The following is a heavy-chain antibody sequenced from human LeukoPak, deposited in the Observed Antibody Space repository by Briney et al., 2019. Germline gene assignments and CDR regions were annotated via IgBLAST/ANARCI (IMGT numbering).Heavy chain of an antibody. CDR3: AGDGYDDGIYYMDV. D-gene: IGHD4-17*01. V-gene: IGHV1-2*02. CDR2: INPNSGGT. J-gene: IGHJ6*03. Sequence: ASVKVSCKASGYTFTGYYIHWVRQAPGQGLEWMGWINPNSGGTKYAQKFQGRVTMTRDTSISTAYMELSRLRSDDTAVYYCAGDGYDDGIYYMDVWGKGTTVTISS. CDR1: GYTFTGYY.